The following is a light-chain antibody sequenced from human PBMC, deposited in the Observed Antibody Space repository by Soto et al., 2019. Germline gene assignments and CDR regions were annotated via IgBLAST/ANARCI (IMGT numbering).Light chain of an antibody. J-gene: IGLJ1*01. CDR3: QSYDSSLSGYV. CDR1: SSNIGAVYD. Sequence: QSVLTQPPSVSGASGQRVTISCTGSSSNIGAVYDVHWYQQLPGTAPKLLIHGNSNRPSGVPDRFSGSKSGTSASLAITGLQAEDEADYYCQSYDSSLSGYVFGTGTKLTVL. CDR2: GNS. V-gene: IGLV1-40*01.